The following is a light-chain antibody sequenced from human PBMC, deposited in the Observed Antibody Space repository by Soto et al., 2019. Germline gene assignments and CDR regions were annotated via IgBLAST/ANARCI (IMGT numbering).Light chain of an antibody. CDR2: GAS. J-gene: IGKJ3*01. V-gene: IGKV3-15*01. CDR3: QQYNNWPLP. Sequence: EIEMTQYPATLSVSPGERDTLSCRASQSVSSNLAWYQQKPGQAHRLLIYGASTRATGIPARFSGSGSGTEFTHTIHTLQSEDFAVYYFQQYNNWPLPVAPGTNVDSK. CDR1: QSVSSN.